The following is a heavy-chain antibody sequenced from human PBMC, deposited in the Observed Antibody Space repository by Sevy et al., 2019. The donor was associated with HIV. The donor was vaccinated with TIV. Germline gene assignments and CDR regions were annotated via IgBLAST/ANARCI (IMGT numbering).Heavy chain of an antibody. J-gene: IGHJ2*01. CDR2: SSGSGGSI. D-gene: IGHD3-22*01. V-gene: IGHV3-23*01. CDR1: GFTFTNFA. CDR3: AKESTYYYDSSGRYFDV. Sequence: GGSLRLSCAASGFTFTNFAMSWVRQAPGKGLEWVSGSSGSGGSIYYADSVKGRFTISRDNSKNTLHLQKKSLRAADTAVYYCAKESTYYYDSSGRYFDVWGRGTLVTVSS.